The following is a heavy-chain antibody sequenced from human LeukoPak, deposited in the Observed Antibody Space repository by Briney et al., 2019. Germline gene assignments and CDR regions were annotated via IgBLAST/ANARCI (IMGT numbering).Heavy chain of an antibody. Sequence: GGSLRLSCAASGFTFDDYGMSWVRQAPGKGLEWVSLISWNGVSTYHADSVKGRFTISRDNSKNSLYLQMNSLRTEDTALYYCARDLHGGIDYWGQGTLVTVSS. CDR2: ISWNGVST. J-gene: IGHJ4*02. CDR3: ARDLHGGIDY. V-gene: IGHV3-43*02. CDR1: GFTFDDYG.